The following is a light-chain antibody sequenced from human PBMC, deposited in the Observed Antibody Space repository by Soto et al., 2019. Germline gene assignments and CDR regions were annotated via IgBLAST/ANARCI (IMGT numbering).Light chain of an antibody. J-gene: IGKJ1*01. Sequence: DIQMTQSPSSLSASVGDRVTITCRASQGISNYLAWYQQKPGKVPKLLIYGASTLQSGVPSRFSGSGSGTDFTLTISGLQPEDVATYYCQRDNSAPWTFGQGTMVEIK. CDR2: GAS. CDR3: QRDNSAPWT. CDR1: QGISNY. V-gene: IGKV1-27*01.